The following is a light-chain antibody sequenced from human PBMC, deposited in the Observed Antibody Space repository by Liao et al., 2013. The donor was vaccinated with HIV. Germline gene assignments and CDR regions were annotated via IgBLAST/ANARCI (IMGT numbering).Light chain of an antibody. Sequence: SYELTQPPSVSVAPGKTAKIPCGGSNIGSKSVHWYQQRPGQAPVLVISYDSGRPSGIPERFSGSNSANTATLTISRVEAGDEADYFCQAWDSSTNYVFGTGTQVTVL. CDR1: NIGSKS. CDR3: QAWDSSTNYV. V-gene: IGLV3-21*01. CDR2: YDS. J-gene: IGLJ1*01.